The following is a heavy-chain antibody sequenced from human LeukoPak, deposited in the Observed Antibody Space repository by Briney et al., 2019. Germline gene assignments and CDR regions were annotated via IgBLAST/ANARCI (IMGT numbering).Heavy chain of an antibody. D-gene: IGHD3-3*01. J-gene: IGHJ6*02. CDR3: ARDLGTGYYDFWSGYLGVGMDV. CDR2: INHSGST. V-gene: IGHV4-34*01. CDR1: GGSFSGYY. Sequence: MSSETLSLTCAVYGGSFSGYYWSWIRQPPGKGLEWIGEINHSGSTNYNPSLKSRVTISVDTSKNQFSLKLSSVTAADTAVYYCARDLGTGYYDFWSGYLGVGMDVWGQGTTVTVSS.